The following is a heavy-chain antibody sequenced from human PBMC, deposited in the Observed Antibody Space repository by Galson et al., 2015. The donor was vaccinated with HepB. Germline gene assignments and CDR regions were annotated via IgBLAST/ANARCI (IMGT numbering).Heavy chain of an antibody. V-gene: IGHV1-18*04. CDR3: ARTEDIVLMVYATQLDY. Sequence: SVKVSCKASGYTFTSYGISWVRQAPGQGLEWMGWISAYNGNTNYAQKLQGRVTMTTDTSTSTAYMELRSLRSDDTAVYYCARTEDIVLMVYATQLDYWGQGTLVTVSS. J-gene: IGHJ4*02. CDR2: ISAYNGNT. CDR1: GYTFTSYG. D-gene: IGHD2-8*01.